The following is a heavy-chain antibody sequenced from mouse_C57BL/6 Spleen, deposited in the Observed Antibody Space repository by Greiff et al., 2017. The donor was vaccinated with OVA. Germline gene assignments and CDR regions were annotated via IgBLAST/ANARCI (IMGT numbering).Heavy chain of an antibody. CDR1: GFSLSTSGMG. CDR2: IYWDDDK. J-gene: IGHJ1*03. V-gene: IGHV8-12*01. D-gene: IGHD2-4*01. Sequence: QVTLKVSGPGILQSSQTLSLTCSFSGFSLSTSGMGVSWIRQPSGKGLEWLAHIYWDDDKRSNPSLKRRLTISKDTSRNQVFLKITSVDTADTATYYGARDDYDLYWYFDVWGTGTTVTVSS. CDR3: ARDDYDLYWYFDV.